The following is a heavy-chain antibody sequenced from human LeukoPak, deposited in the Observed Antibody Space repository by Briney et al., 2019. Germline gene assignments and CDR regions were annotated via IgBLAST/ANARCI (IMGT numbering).Heavy chain of an antibody. Sequence: SETLSLTCTVSGGSISSSSYYWGWIRQPPGKGLEWIGSIYYSGSTYYNPSLKSRVTISLDTSKTQFSLKLSSVTAADTAVYYCASAVPEYFQHWGQGTLVTVSS. CDR2: IYYSGST. CDR1: GGSISSSSYY. J-gene: IGHJ1*01. V-gene: IGHV4-39*07. CDR3: ASAVPEYFQH.